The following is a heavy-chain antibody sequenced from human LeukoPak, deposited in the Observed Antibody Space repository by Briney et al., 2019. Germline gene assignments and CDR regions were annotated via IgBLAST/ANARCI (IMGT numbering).Heavy chain of an antibody. D-gene: IGHD6-19*01. CDR3: AREGRSSGLYYYYYMDV. CDR1: GFTFDDYG. V-gene: IGHV3-20*04. CDR2: INWNGGST. Sequence: PGGSLRLSCAASGFTFDDYGMSWVRHAPGKGLEWVSGINWNGGSTGYADSVKGRFTISRDNAKNSLYLQMNSLRAEDTALYYCAREGRSSGLYYYYYMDVWGKGTTVTVSS. J-gene: IGHJ6*03.